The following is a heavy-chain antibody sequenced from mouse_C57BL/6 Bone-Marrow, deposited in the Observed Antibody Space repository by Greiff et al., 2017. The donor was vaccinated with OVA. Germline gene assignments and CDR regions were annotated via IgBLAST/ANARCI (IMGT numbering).Heavy chain of an antibody. Sequence: VKLQEPGAELVKPGAEGKRACKGAGEKGNSYWRKGVKQRPGRGREWIGRIDPNRGGTKYNEKFTSKATLTVDKPSSTSYMQLSSLTSEDSAVYYCARYYYGSSYRYFAVWGTATPVTFSS. CDR2: IDPNRGGT. V-gene: IGHV1-72*01. J-gene: IGHJ1*03. CDR3: ARYYYGSSYRYFAV. D-gene: IGHD1-1*01. CDR1: GEKGNSYW.